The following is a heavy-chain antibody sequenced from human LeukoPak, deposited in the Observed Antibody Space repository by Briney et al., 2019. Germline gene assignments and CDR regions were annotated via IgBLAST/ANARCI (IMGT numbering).Heavy chain of an antibody. CDR3: ASRYCRSTSCYWDAFDI. Sequence: GGSLRLSCAASGFTFSSYSMNWVRQAPGKGLEWVSYTSISSSTIYYADSVKGRFTISRDNAKNSLYLQMNSLRAEDTAVYYCASRYCRSTSCYWDAFDIWGQGTMVTVSS. V-gene: IGHV3-48*01. CDR2: TSISSSTI. J-gene: IGHJ3*02. CDR1: GFTFSSYS. D-gene: IGHD2-2*01.